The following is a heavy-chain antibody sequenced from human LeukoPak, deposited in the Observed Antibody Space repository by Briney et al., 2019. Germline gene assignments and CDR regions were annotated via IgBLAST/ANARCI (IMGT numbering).Heavy chain of an antibody. CDR2: IYTSGST. Sequence: SETLSLTCTVSGGSISSYYWSWIRQPAGKGLEWIGRIYTSGSTNYNPSLKSRVTMSVDTSKNQFSLKLSSVTAADTAVYYCARAYSSGWYAHDAFDIWGQGTMVTVSS. V-gene: IGHV4-4*07. D-gene: IGHD6-19*01. CDR1: GGSISSYY. J-gene: IGHJ3*02. CDR3: ARAYSSGWYAHDAFDI.